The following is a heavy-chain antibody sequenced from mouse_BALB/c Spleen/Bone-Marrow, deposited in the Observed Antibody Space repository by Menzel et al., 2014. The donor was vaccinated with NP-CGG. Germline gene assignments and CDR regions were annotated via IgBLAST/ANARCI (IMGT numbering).Heavy chain of an antibody. J-gene: IGHJ3*01. CDR1: GFTFTDHY. V-gene: IGHV7-3*02. D-gene: IGHD2-1*01. CDR2: IRNKANGYTT. Sequence: EVQVVESGGGLVQPGGSLRLSCATSGFTFTDHYMSWVRQPPGKALEWLGFIRNKANGYTTEYSASVKGRFTISRDNSQSILYLQMNTLRAEDSATYYCARDYGNYVRFAYWGQGTLVTVSA. CDR3: ARDYGNYVRFAY.